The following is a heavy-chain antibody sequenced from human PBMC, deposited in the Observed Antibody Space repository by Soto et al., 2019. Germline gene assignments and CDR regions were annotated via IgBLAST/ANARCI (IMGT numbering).Heavy chain of an antibody. D-gene: IGHD6-19*01. CDR2: IWYDGSNK. Sequence: QVQLVESGGGVVQPGRSLTLSCAASGFTFSHYSIHWVRQAPGKGLEWVAVIWYDGSNKQYADSVKGRFTISRDNSKNTLYLQMNSLRAEDTAVYYCARAPKAVDSLDYWGQGTLVTVSS. J-gene: IGHJ4*02. V-gene: IGHV3-33*01. CDR1: GFTFSHYS. CDR3: ARAPKAVDSLDY.